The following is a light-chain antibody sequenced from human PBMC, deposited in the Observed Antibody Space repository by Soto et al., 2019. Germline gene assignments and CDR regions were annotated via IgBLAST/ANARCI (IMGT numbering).Light chain of an antibody. V-gene: IGKV1-5*03. Sequence: DIQMTQSPATLSASVGDRVIIICRASQSISSLLAWYQQKPGTAPKLLLYKASSLESGVPSRFSGSGSGTEFTLTLSSLQPDDFATYYCQQYNSYLWPFGQGTKVDIK. CDR1: QSISSL. J-gene: IGKJ1*01. CDR2: KAS. CDR3: QQYNSYLWP.